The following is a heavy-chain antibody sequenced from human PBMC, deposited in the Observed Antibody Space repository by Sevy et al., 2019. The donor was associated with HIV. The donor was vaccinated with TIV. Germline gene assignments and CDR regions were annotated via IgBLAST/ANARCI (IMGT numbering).Heavy chain of an antibody. CDR2: ISFDGGNK. J-gene: IGHJ4*02. Sequence: GGSLRLSCAASGFSLSDYAIHWARQGPVKGLEWLTVISFDGGNKYYADSVKGRFTISRANSKNTVSLQMNSLRPDVTALYYCARGPYNSGLRLDFWGRGILVTVSS. D-gene: IGHD5-12*01. V-gene: IGHV3-30-3*01. CDR1: GFSLSDYA. CDR3: ARGPYNSGLRLDF.